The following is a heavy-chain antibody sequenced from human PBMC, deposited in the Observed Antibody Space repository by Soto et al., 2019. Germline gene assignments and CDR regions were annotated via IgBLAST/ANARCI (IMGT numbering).Heavy chain of an antibody. CDR2: IKQDGSEK. V-gene: IGHV3-7*01. J-gene: IGHJ5*02. CDR3: ARGSNRSHYQLGWCDP. Sequence: EVQLVESGGGLVQPGGSLRLSCAASGFTFSSYWMSWVRQAPGKGLEWVANIKQDGSEKYYVDSVKGRFTISRDNAKNSRYLQMNSLRAEDTAVYYCARGSNRSHYQLGWCDPWGQGTLVTVSS. D-gene: IGHD5-18*01. CDR1: GFTFSSYW.